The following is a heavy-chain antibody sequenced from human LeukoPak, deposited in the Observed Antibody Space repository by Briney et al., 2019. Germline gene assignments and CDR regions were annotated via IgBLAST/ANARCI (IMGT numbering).Heavy chain of an antibody. D-gene: IGHD5-12*01. CDR3: ARGYTGNGYFDY. CDR2: ISNSGST. J-gene: IGHJ4*02. Sequence: SETLSLTCTVSGGSISSYYWSWIRQSPGKGLEWIGYISNSGSTTYNPSLNSRVTVSLDTSKNHFSLKLNSVTAADTAVYYCARGYTGNGYFDYWGLGTLVTVSS. CDR1: GGSISSYY. V-gene: IGHV4-59*01.